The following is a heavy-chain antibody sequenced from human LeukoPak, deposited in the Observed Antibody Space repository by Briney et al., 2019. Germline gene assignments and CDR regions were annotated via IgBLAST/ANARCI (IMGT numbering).Heavy chain of an antibody. CDR1: GGTFSSYA. Sequence: SVKVSCKASGGTFSSYAISWVRQAPGQGLEWMGGIIPIFGTANYAQKFQGRVTITADESTSTAYMELSSLRSEDTAVYYCASASGRISSIAARRAFDIWGQGTMVTVSS. CDR3: ASASGRISSIAARRAFDI. J-gene: IGHJ3*02. CDR2: IIPIFGTA. D-gene: IGHD6-6*01. V-gene: IGHV1-69*01.